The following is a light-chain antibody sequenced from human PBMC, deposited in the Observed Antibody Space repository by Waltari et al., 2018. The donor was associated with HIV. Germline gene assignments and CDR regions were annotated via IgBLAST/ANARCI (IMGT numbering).Light chain of an antibody. J-gene: IGKJ2*01. Sequence: EIVMTQSPGTLSVSPGEGATLTCRPSQSISNNLAWYQQRPGQAPRLLIYGASSRATGIPASFSGSGSGTEFALTISSLQSEDFAVYYCQQYNNWPYTFGQGTRLEIK. CDR2: GAS. CDR3: QQYNNWPYT. CDR1: QSISNN. V-gene: IGKV3-15*01.